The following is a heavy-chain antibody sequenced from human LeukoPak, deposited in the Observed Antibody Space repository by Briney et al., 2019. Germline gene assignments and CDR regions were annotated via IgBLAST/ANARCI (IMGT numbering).Heavy chain of an antibody. CDR3: ARDPNWGSGY. Sequence: GGSLRLSCAASEFTFSNYVMIWVRQAPGKGLEWVSIIGTSGGDIHYADSVKGRFSISRDNSKNTLSLQMNSLRVDDTAVYYCARDPNWGSGYWGQGTLVTVSS. V-gene: IGHV3-23*01. CDR1: EFTFSNYV. CDR2: IGTSGGDI. J-gene: IGHJ4*02. D-gene: IGHD7-27*01.